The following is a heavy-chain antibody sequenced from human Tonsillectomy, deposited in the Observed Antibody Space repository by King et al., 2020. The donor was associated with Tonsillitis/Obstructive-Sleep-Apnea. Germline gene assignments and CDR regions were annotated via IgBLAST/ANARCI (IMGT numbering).Heavy chain of an antibody. CDR2: IYSGGSS. CDR3: AREAGTYPYYYYYMDV. Sequence: VQLVESGGGLIQPGGSLRLSCAASGFTVRSNYMSWVRQAPGKGLEWCAIIYSGGSSYYADSVKGRLTISRDNSKNTLYLQMSSLRAEDSAVYYFAREAGTYPYYYYYMDVWGKGTTVTVSS. CDR1: GFTVRSNY. J-gene: IGHJ6*03. V-gene: IGHV3-53*01. D-gene: IGHD6-19*01.